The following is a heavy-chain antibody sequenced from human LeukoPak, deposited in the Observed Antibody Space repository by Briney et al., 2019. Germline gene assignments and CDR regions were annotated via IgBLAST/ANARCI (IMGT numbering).Heavy chain of an antibody. V-gene: IGHV4-59*08. Sequence: SETLSLTCTVSGDSISSYYWSWIRQPPGKGLEWIGYIYYSGSTNYNPSLKSRVTISVDTSKNQFSLKLNSVTAADTAVYYCARQTGYFRYWGQGTLVAVSS. CDR1: GDSISSYY. J-gene: IGHJ1*01. D-gene: IGHD3-10*01. CDR3: ARQTGYFRY. CDR2: IYYSGST.